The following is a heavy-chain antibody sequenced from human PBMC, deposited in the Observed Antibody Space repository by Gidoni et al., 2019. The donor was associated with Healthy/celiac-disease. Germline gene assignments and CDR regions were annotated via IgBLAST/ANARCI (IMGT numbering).Heavy chain of an antibody. CDR3: TRFDPFGRDGYNWGRTFDY. Sequence: EVQLVESGGGLVQPGRSLRLSCTASGFTFGDYAMSWFRQAPGKGLEWVGFIRSKAYGGTTEYAASVKGRFTISRDDSKSIAYLQMNSLKTEDTAVYYCTRFDPFGRDGYNWGRTFDYWGQGTLVTVSS. CDR1: GFTFGDYA. CDR2: IRSKAYGGTT. D-gene: IGHD3-16*01. V-gene: IGHV3-49*03. J-gene: IGHJ4*02.